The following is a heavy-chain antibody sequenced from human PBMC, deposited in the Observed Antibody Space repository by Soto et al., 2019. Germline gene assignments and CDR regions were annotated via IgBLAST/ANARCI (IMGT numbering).Heavy chain of an antibody. Sequence: LSLTCTVSGGSISSGGYYWSWIRQHPGKGLEWIGYIYYSGSTYYNPSLKSRVTISVDTSKNQFSLKLSSVTAADTAVYYCARISGSSSWYRVDYWGQGTLVTVSS. CDR1: GGSISSGGYY. D-gene: IGHD6-13*01. CDR2: IYYSGST. V-gene: IGHV4-31*03. CDR3: ARISGSSSWYRVDY. J-gene: IGHJ4*02.